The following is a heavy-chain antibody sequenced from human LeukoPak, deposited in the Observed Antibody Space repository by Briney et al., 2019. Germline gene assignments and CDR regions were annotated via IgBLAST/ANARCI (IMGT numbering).Heavy chain of an antibody. V-gene: IGHV5-51*01. CDR1: GYSFATYW. J-gene: IGHJ4*02. CDR3: ARPYSYDYGRVDY. CDR2: IYPGDSDT. Sequence: GESLNISCKGSGYSFATYWIGWVRQMPGKGLEWMGIIYPGDSDTRYSPAFQGQVTISADKSISTAYLQWSSLKASDTAMYYCARPYSYDYGRVDYWGQGTLVTVSS. D-gene: IGHD5-18*01.